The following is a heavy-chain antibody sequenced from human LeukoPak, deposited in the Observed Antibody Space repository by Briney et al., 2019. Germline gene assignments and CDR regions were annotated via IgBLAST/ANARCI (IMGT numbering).Heavy chain of an antibody. CDR1: GLTFSSSD. CDR3: VKVGISTYDH. J-gene: IGHJ4*02. D-gene: IGHD2/OR15-2a*01. CDR2: ITFHGRDT. V-gene: IGHV3-64D*06. Sequence: GGSLRLSCSVSGLTFSSSDMHWVRQAPGKALEYVSAITFHGRDTYYADSVNGRFTISRDNSKDTLYLQMSNLRPEDTAIYYCVKVGISTYDHWGQGTLVTVSS.